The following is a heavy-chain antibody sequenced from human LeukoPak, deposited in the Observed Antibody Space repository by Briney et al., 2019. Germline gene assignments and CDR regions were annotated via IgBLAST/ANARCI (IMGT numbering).Heavy chain of an antibody. V-gene: IGHV3-23*01. J-gene: IGHJ4*02. CDR1: GFAFSSYA. CDR3: ANDYRSGSFHDF. CDR2: ISRRDDYT. D-gene: IGHD3-10*01. Sequence: GVSLRLSCAASGFAFSSYAMSWVRQPPGKGLEWVSVISRRDDYTYYADSVKGRFTISRDNSKNTLYLQMNTLRAEDTAVYYCANDYRSGSFHDFWGQGTLVTVSS.